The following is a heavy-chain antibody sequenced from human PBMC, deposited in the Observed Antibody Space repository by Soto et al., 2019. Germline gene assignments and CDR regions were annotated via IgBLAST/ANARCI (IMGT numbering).Heavy chain of an antibody. CDR1: GYTFTSYA. Sequence: ASVKVSCKASGYTFTSYAIHWVRQAPGQRLEWMGWINAGNGNTKYSQKFQGRVTITRDTSASTAYMELSSLRPEDTAVYYCATQQPVYYDILTGYYDDWFDPWGQGTLVTVSS. D-gene: IGHD3-9*01. V-gene: IGHV1-3*01. J-gene: IGHJ5*02. CDR3: ATQQPVYYDILTGYYDDWFDP. CDR2: INAGNGNT.